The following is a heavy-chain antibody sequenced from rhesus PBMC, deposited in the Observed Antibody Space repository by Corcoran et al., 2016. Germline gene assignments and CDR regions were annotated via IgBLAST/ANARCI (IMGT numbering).Heavy chain of an antibody. Sequence: QVQLQESGPGLVKPSETLSLNCAVPGASISSYWWSWIRQPPGKGLGWNGEINGNHGNTYYNHSLKSPVTISKDASKNQFSLKLSSVTAADTAVYYCATPYNSGWYLRCFDYWGQGVLVTVSS. CDR1: GASISSYW. J-gene: IGHJ4*01. CDR3: ATPYNSGWYLRCFDY. CDR2: INGNHGNT. D-gene: IGHD6-31*01. V-gene: IGHV4-80*01.